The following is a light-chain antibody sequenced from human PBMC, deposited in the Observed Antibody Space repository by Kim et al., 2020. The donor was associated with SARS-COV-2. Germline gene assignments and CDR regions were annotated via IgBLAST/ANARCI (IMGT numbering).Light chain of an antibody. Sequence: VSPGQIASITCSGDKLGDKYVCWYRQMPGQSPVLVIHQDNKRPSGIPERFSGSTSGNTATLTISGTQAMDEADYFCQAWDSGTAVFGGGTQLTVL. J-gene: IGLJ3*02. CDR3: QAWDSGTAV. CDR1: KLGDKY. V-gene: IGLV3-1*01. CDR2: QDN.